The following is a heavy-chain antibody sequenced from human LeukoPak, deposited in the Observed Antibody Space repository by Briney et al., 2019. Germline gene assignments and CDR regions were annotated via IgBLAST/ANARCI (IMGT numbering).Heavy chain of an antibody. Sequence: VASVKVSCKASGYTFTGYYMHWVRQAPGQGLEWMGRINPNSGGTNYAQKFQGRVTMTRDTSISTAYMELSGLTSDDTAVYYCARDAAQQATVVITNEPRGTPGAADYWGQGTLVTVSS. J-gene: IGHJ4*02. CDR3: ARDAAQQATVVITNEPRGTPGAADY. D-gene: IGHD3-22*01. CDR1: GYTFTGYY. CDR2: INPNSGGT. V-gene: IGHV1-2*06.